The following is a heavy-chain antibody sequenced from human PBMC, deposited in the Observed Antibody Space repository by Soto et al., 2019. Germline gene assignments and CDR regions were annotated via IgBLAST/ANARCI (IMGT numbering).Heavy chain of an antibody. CDR1: GGSVNGYY. J-gene: IGHJ5*02. CDR2: INHTGGT. Sequence: SETLSLTCAVYGGSVNGYYWNWIRQPPGKGLEWIGEINHTGGTHYNPSLKSRATMSVDTSKNQFSLRLSSVTAADTAIYYCATRITVFGLLIPPFDPWGHGTQVTVSS. D-gene: IGHD3-3*01. V-gene: IGHV4-34*01. CDR3: ATRITVFGLLIPPFDP.